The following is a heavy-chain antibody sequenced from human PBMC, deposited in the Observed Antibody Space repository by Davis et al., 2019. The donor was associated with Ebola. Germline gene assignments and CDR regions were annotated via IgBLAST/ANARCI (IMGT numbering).Heavy chain of an antibody. CDR2: TYTGDSDT. Sequence: GESLKISCKDSGNSFTSHWLGWVRQMPGKGLDWMGITYTGDSDTRYSPSFRGQVIISADKSMKAAFLQWSSLKASDSGMYYCARHVLYYYGSGSYGAFDIWGQGTMVTVSS. V-gene: IGHV5-51*01. CDR1: GNSFTSHW. J-gene: IGHJ3*02. CDR3: ARHVLYYYGSGSYGAFDI. D-gene: IGHD3-10*01.